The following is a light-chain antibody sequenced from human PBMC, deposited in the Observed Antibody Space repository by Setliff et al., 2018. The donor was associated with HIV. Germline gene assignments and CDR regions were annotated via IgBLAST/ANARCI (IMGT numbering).Light chain of an antibody. CDR1: SSIIGVNV. J-gene: IGLJ1*01. Sequence: QSVLGQPPSASGTPGQRATISCSGSSSIIGVNVVNWYQHLPGTSPQLLIYNNYQRPSGVPDRFSGSKSGSSGSLAISGLQSEDEADYYCAVWDNALKGYVFGTGTKVTVL. CDR3: AVWDNALKGYV. CDR2: NNY. V-gene: IGLV1-44*01.